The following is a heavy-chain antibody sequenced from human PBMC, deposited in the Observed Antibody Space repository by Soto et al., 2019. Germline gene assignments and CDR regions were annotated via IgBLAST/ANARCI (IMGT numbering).Heavy chain of an antibody. V-gene: IGHV1-46*02. J-gene: IGHJ6*02. Sequence: SVKVSCKAFVYTFNAFYMHWVRQAPGQGLEWMGVINPSGDGTSYAQKFQGRVTMTRDTSTSTVYMELSSLRSEDAAVYYCARVALGYDYADVWGQGTTVTASS. CDR3: ARVALGYDYADV. CDR1: VYTFNAFY. D-gene: IGHD4-17*01. CDR2: INPSGDGT.